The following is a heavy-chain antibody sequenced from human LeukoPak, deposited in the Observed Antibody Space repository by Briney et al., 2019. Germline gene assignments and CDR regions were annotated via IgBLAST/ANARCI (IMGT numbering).Heavy chain of an antibody. Sequence: GGSLRLSCAAPGFTFNHAWMTWVRQAPGKGLEWVGRIKSKTSGGTTDYAAPVKGRFTISRDDSKNMLYPEMNSLKTEDTAVYYCSWVASGSYPFRYWGQGTLVTVSS. CDR1: GFTFNHAW. D-gene: IGHD3-10*01. CDR3: SWVASGSYPFRY. CDR2: IKSKTSGGTT. J-gene: IGHJ4*02. V-gene: IGHV3-15*01.